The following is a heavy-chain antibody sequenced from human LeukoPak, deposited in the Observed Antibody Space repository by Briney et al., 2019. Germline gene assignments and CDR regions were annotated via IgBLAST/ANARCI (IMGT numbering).Heavy chain of an antibody. CDR1: GFTFSSYA. D-gene: IGHD3-10*01. CDR2: ISSGGGGST. J-gene: IGHJ4*02. V-gene: IGHV3-23*01. CDR3: AKDEEGVRGYFDY. Sequence: GGSLRLCCAASGFTFSSYAMSWVRQAPGKGLEWVSAISSGGGGSTYYADSVKGRFTISRDNSKNTLYLQMNSLRAEDTAVYYCAKDEEGVRGYFDYWGQGTLVTVSS.